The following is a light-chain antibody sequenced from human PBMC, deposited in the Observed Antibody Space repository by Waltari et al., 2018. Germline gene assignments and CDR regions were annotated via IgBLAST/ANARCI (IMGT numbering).Light chain of an antibody. V-gene: IGKV2-30*02. CDR3: MQATHWPALT. CDR1: QSLVHSDGNTY. J-gene: IGKJ4*01. Sequence: DVVMTQSPFSLPAPHGETASISGRSSQSLVHSDGNTYLNWFHQRAGQSPRRLIYKVSKRDSGVPDRFSGSGSGTDFTLKISRVEAEDVGVYYCMQATHWPALTFGGGTKVEIK. CDR2: KVS.